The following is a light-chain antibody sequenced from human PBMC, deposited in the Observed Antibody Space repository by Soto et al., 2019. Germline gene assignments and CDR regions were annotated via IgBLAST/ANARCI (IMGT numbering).Light chain of an antibody. Sequence: EIVLTQSPGTLSLSPGGGATLSCRASQSVTNNYLAWYQQRPGQAPRLLIYDASTRATGIPDRFSGSGSGADFTLTISRLEPEDFAVYYCQQYGSSPPNTFGQGTRLEIK. CDR3: QQYGSSPPNT. V-gene: IGKV3-20*01. CDR2: DAS. J-gene: IGKJ5*01. CDR1: QSVTNNY.